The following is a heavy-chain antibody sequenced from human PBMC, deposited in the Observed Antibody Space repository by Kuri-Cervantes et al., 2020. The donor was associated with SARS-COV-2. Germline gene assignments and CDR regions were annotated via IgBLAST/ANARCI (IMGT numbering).Heavy chain of an antibody. Sequence: GESLKISCAASGFTFSSYAMHWVRQAPGKGLEWVAVISYDGSNKYYADSVKGRFTISRDNSKNTLYLQMNSLRAEDTAVYYCAKGGLDSGWGYWGQGTLVTVSS. CDR3: AKGGLDSGWGY. J-gene: IGHJ4*02. CDR1: GFTFSSYA. CDR2: ISYDGSNK. D-gene: IGHD6-19*01. V-gene: IGHV3-30-3*01.